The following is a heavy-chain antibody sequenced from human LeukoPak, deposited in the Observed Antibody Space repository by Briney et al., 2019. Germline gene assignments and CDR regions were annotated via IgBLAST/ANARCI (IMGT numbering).Heavy chain of an antibody. Sequence: MPSETLPLTCSVSGGSISGYYWSWIRQPPGKGLEWIGYIYYSGGTNYNPSLQSRVIMSVDTSKNQFSLNLNSVTAADTAVYYCARGGYYTLEYYYYMEVWGKGTTVTVSS. CDR1: GGSISGYY. CDR3: ARGGYYTLEYYYYMEV. CDR2: IYYSGGT. J-gene: IGHJ6*03. D-gene: IGHD3-3*01. V-gene: IGHV4-59*01.